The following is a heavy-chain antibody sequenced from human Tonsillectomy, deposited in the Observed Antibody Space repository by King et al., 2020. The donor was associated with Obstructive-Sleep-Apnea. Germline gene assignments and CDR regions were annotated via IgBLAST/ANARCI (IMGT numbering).Heavy chain of an antibody. Sequence: QVQLVESGGGVVQPGRSLRLSCPASGFTFSSYAMHWVRQAPGKGLEWVALISYDGSIKYYADSVKGRFTSSRDNSKNTLFLQMNSLRAEDTAIYYCARGDYLDSRVLRGDYYYGMDVWGQGTTVTVSS. V-gene: IGHV3-30-3*01. CDR3: ARGDYLDSRVLRGDYYYGMDV. CDR2: ISYDGSIK. J-gene: IGHJ6*02. D-gene: IGHD3-22*01. CDR1: GFTFSSYA.